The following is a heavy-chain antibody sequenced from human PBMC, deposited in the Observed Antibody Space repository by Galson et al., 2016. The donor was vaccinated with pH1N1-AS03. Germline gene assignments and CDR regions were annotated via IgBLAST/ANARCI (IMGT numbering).Heavy chain of an antibody. CDR2: IIPMLNIP. CDR1: GGTFNTYA. CDR3: AKGYSATPSGTFDI. J-gene: IGHJ3*02. V-gene: IGHV1-69*04. D-gene: IGHD2-15*01. Sequence: SVKVSCKASGGTFNTYAISWVRQAPGQGLEWMGRIIPMLNIPDYAQKFQVRVTITADKSTNTAYMELTNLRSDDTALYYCAKGYSATPSGTFDIWGQGTKVTVSS.